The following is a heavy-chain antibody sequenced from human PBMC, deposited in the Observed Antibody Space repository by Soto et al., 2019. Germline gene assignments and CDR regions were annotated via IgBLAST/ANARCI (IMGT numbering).Heavy chain of an antibody. Sequence: SETLSLTCTVSGGSISSYYWSWIRQPPGKGLEWIGYIYYSGSTNYNPSPKSRVTISVDASKNQFSLKLSSVTAADTAVYYCARDRYTYYYYGMDGWGQGSTVTVSS. CDR3: ARDRYTYYYYGMDG. CDR2: IYYSGST. J-gene: IGHJ6*02. CDR1: GGSISSYY. D-gene: IGHD3-16*02. V-gene: IGHV4-59*01.